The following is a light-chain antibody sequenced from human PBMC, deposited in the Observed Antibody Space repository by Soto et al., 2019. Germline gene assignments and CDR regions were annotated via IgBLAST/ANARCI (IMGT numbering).Light chain of an antibody. CDR1: QTVNNNS. J-gene: IGKJ1*01. CDR3: QQYGSSRT. CDR2: GAS. V-gene: IGKV3-20*01. Sequence: PGERATLSCRASQTVNNNSLAWYQQKPGQAPRLFIYGASTRATGIPDRFSGSGSGTDFTLTISRLEPEDFAVYYCQQYGSSRTFGQGTKVDIK.